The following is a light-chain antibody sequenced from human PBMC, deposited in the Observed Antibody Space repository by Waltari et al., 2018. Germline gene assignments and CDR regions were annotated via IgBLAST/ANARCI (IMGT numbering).Light chain of an antibody. CDR3: ASKTDNAAVL. CDR1: SNDVGAYDC. CDR2: DVH. V-gene: IGLV2-14*03. Sequence: SALTQPASVSGSPGQPLTISCTGTSNDVGAYDCVSWYQHHPGKAPQLLIYDVHNRPSGASDRFSGSKSGNTASLTISGLQAGDEADYYCASKTDNAAVLFGGGTKVTVL. J-gene: IGLJ3*02.